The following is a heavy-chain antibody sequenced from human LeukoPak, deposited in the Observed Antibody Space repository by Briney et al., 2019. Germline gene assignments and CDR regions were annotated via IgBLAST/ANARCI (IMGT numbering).Heavy chain of an antibody. J-gene: IGHJ3*02. CDR1: GGSISSNY. V-gene: IGHV4-59*08. D-gene: IGHD3-22*01. CDR3: ARGGDYYDSSGYFPHDFFDI. CDR2: IYYSGST. Sequence: SETLSLTCTVSGGSISSNYWSWIRQPPGKGLEWIGYIYYSGSTNYNPSLKSRVTISVDTSKNQFSLKLSSVTAADTAVYYCARGGDYYDSSGYFPHDFFDIWGQGTMVTVSS.